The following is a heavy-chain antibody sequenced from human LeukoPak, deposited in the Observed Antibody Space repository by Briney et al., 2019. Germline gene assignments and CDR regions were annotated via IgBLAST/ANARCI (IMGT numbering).Heavy chain of an antibody. Sequence: PSETLSLTCTVSGGSISSYYWSWIRQPPGKGLEWIGYIYYSGSTNYNPSLKSRVTMSVDPSKNQFSLKLSSVTAADTATYFCVRQGANSGYYLFDYWGQGHLVIVSS. CDR1: GGSISSYY. CDR2: IYYSGST. D-gene: IGHD3-22*01. V-gene: IGHV4-59*08. CDR3: VRQGANSGYYLFDY. J-gene: IGHJ4*02.